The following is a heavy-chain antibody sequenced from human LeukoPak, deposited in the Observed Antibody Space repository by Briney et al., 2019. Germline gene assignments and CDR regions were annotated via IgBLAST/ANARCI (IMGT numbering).Heavy chain of an antibody. CDR1: GYTLTELP. J-gene: IGHJ6*03. D-gene: IGHD6-13*01. Sequence: ASVKVSCTVSGYTLTELPMHWVPQAPGKGLEWMGGFDPEDGERIYAQKFQGRVTMTEDTSTATVYMELSSLRSEDTAVYYCATDKGAAASTLRDFYYMDVWGKGTTVTVSS. CDR3: ATDKGAAASTLRDFYYMDV. V-gene: IGHV1-24*01. CDR2: FDPEDGER.